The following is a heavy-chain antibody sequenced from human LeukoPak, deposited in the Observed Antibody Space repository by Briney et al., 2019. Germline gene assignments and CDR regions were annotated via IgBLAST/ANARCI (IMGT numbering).Heavy chain of an antibody. V-gene: IGHV3-7*01. CDR3: ARVGIVATIFFDY. CDR2: IKQDGSEK. J-gene: IGHJ4*02. CDR1: GFTFSSYW. Sequence: GGSLRLSCAASGFTFSSYWMSWVRQAPGKGLEWVANIKQDGSEKYYVDSVKGRFTISRDNAKNSLYLQMNSLRAEDTAVYYCARVGIVATIFFDYWGQGTLVTVSS. D-gene: IGHD5-12*01.